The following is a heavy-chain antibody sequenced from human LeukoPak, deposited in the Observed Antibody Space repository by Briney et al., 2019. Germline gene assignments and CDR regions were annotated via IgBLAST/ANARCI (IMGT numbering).Heavy chain of an antibody. V-gene: IGHV3-21*01. D-gene: IGHD3-10*01. J-gene: IGHJ3*02. Sequence: PGGSLRLSCAASGFTFSSYSMNWVRQAPGKGLEWVSSISSSSSYIYYADSVKGRFTISRDNAKNSLYLQMNSLRAEDTAVYYCARSGAGGGAFDIWGQGTMVTVSS. CDR2: ISSSSSYI. CDR1: GFTFSSYS. CDR3: ARSGAGGGAFDI.